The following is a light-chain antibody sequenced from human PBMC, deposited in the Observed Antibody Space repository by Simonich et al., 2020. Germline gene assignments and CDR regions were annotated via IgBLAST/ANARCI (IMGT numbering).Light chain of an antibody. CDR2: DVR. CDR1: SSDVGGYNF. V-gene: IGLV2-14*01. Sequence: QSALTQPASVSGSPGQSITISCTGTSSDVGGYNFVSCYQQHPGKAPKPMIYDVRKRPSGVSNRFSGSKSGNTASLTISGLQAEDEADYYCSSYTSSSTVVFGGGTKLTVL. CDR3: SSYTSSSTVV. J-gene: IGLJ2*01.